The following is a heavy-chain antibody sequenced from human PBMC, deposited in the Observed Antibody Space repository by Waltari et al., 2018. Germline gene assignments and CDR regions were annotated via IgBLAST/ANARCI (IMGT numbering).Heavy chain of an antibody. CDR1: GFRFSHSG. J-gene: IGHJ4*02. Sequence: QVQLVESGGGVVQPGRSLRLSCTASGFRFSHSGIQWVRQAPGKGLEWVAIISFDGNEKHYADSVKGRLTVSRDNSKNTLFLQLNSLRAEDTAVYYCAKELYPGYARRLFDYWGQGTLVTVSS. D-gene: IGHD5-12*01. CDR3: AKELYPGYARRLFDY. CDR2: ISFDGNEK. V-gene: IGHV3-30*18.